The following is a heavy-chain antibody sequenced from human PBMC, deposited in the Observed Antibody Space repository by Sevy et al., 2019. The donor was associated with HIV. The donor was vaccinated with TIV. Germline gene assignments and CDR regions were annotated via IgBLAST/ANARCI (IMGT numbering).Heavy chain of an antibody. V-gene: IGHV4-59*08. CDR2: IYYNGHI. CDR1: GGSITSLY. J-gene: IGHJ4*02. D-gene: IGHD1-26*01. CDR3: AGENAWGRGYS. Sequence: TLSLTCTVSGGSITSLYWNWIPQPPGKGLEWIANIYYNGHINYNPSLKSRVTLSLDTSKNQFSLRLSSVTAADTAMYYCAGENAWGRGYSWGQGTLVTVSS.